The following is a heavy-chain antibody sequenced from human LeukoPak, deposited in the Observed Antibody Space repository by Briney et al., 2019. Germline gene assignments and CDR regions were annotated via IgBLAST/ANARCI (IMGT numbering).Heavy chain of an antibody. CDR2: IYPGDSDT. J-gene: IGHJ5*02. Sequence: GESLKISCKGSGYSFTSYWIGWVRQMPGKGLEWMGIIYPGDSDTRYSPSFQGQVTISADRSISTAYLQWSSLKASDTAMYYCARFPHGGYCSSTSCLDETNWFDPWGQGTLVTVSS. CDR1: GYSFTSYW. D-gene: IGHD2-2*01. V-gene: IGHV5-51*01. CDR3: ARFPHGGYCSSTSCLDETNWFDP.